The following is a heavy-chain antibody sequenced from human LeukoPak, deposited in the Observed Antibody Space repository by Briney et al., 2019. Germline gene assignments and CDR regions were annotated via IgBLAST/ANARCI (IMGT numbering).Heavy chain of an antibody. CDR1: GYTFTGYY. CDR2: INPNSGGT. CDR3: ARSSGYCSGGSCFINWFDP. J-gene: IGHJ5*02. V-gene: IGHV1-2*02. Sequence: GASVKVSCKASGYTFTGYYMHWVRQAPGHGLGWMGWINPNSGGTNYAKTSQGRVTMTRDTSISTAYKELSRLRSDDTAVYYCARSSGYCSGGSCFINWFDPWGQGTLVTVSS. D-gene: IGHD2-15*01.